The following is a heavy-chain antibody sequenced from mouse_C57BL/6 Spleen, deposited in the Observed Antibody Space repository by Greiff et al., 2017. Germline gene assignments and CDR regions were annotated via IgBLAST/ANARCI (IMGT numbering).Heavy chain of an antibody. V-gene: IGHV1-80*01. CDR1: GYAFSSYW. J-gene: IGHJ2*01. CDR3: ARSDYYGSSPYYFDY. CDR2: IYPGDGDT. Sequence: QVQLQQSGAELVKPGASVKISCKASGYAFSSYWMNWVKQRPGKGLEWIGQIYPGDGDTNYNGKFKGKATLTVEKSSSTAYMQLSSLPSEDSAVYFCARSDYYGSSPYYFDYWGQGTTLTVSS. D-gene: IGHD1-1*01.